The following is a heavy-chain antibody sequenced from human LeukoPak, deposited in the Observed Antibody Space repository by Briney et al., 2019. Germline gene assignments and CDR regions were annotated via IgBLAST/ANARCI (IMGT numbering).Heavy chain of an antibody. CDR1: GGSFSGYY. J-gene: IGHJ6*02. D-gene: IGHD6-13*01. CDR2: INHSGST. CDR3: ARSIAAAGFARHYYYGMDV. Sequence: SETLSLTCAVYGGSFSGYYWSWIRQPPGKGLEWIEEINHSGSTNYNPSLKSRVTISVDTSKNQFSLKLSSVTAADTAVYYCARSIAAAGFARHYYYGMDVWGQGTTVTVSS. V-gene: IGHV4-34*01.